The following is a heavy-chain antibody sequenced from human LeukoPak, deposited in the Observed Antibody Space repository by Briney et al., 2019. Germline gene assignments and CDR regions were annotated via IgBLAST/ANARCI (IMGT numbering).Heavy chain of an antibody. V-gene: IGHV1-24*01. CDR1: GYSLTELS. D-gene: IGHD1-1*01. Sequence: ASVKVSCKVSGYSLTELSMHWARQVSGKGLEWMGGFDLEDGETIYTQKFQGRVTMTEDISTDTAYMELSSLRSEDTAVYYCATGTTGTTRYYYYYYMDVWGKGTTVTVSS. J-gene: IGHJ6*03. CDR3: ATGTTGTTRYYYYYYMDV. CDR2: FDLEDGET.